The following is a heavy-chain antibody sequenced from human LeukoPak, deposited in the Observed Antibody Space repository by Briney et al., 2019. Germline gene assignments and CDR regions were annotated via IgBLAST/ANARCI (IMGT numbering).Heavy chain of an antibody. CDR1: GFTFSGYW. J-gene: IGHJ5*02. V-gene: IGHV3-74*01. CDR2: INGDGSDT. Sequence: GGSLRLSCATSGFTFSGYWMHWARQSPGKGLVWVSCINGDGSDTRYADSVKGRFTISRDNAKNTLYLQMNNLRVEDTAVYYCARDPRNKGFDPWGQGTLVTVSS. D-gene: IGHD1/OR15-1a*01. CDR3: ARDPRNKGFDP.